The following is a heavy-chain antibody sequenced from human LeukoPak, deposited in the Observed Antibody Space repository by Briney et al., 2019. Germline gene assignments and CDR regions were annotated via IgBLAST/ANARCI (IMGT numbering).Heavy chain of an antibody. CDR3: AGGDTAMDPFDY. V-gene: IGHV1-69*13. J-gene: IGHJ4*02. CDR2: IIPIFGTA. Sequence: ASVKVSCTASAGTFSSYAISWVRQAPGQGLGWMGGIIPIFGTANYAQKFQGRVTITADESTSTAYMELSSLRSEDTAVYYCAGGDTAMDPFDYWGRGTLVTVST. D-gene: IGHD5-18*01. CDR1: AGTFSSYA.